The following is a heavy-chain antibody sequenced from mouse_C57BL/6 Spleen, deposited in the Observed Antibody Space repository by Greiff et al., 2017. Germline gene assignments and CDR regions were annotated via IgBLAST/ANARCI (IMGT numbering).Heavy chain of an antibody. D-gene: IGHD2-1*01. CDR3: TRGFSYYGNYGGYFDV. J-gene: IGHJ1*03. CDR2: ISSGGDYI. V-gene: IGHV5-9-1*02. CDR1: GFTFSRYA. Sequence: EVKLVESGEGLVKPGGSLKLSCAASGFTFSRYAMSWVRQTPEQRLEWVAYISSGGDYIYYADTVKGRFTISRDNARNTLYLQMSSLKSEDTAMEYCTRGFSYYGNYGGYFDVWGTGTTVTVSS.